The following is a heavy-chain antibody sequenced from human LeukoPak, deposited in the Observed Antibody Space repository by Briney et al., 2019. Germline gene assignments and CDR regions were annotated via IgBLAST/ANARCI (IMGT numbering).Heavy chain of an antibody. Sequence: GGSLRLSCAASGSTFSSYGMHWVRQAPGKGLEWVAVIWYDGSNKYYADSVKGRFTISRDNSKNTLYLQMNSLRAEDTAVYYCARAFNTMIVVVMDRYGMDVWGQGTTVTVSS. CDR1: GSTFSSYG. D-gene: IGHD3-22*01. J-gene: IGHJ6*02. V-gene: IGHV3-33*01. CDR2: IWYDGSNK. CDR3: ARAFNTMIVVVMDRYGMDV.